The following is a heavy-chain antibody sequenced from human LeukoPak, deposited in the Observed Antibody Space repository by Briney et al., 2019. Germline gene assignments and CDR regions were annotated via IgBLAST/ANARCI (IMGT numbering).Heavy chain of an antibody. J-gene: IGHJ4*02. V-gene: IGHV3-33*01. Sequence: GGSLRLSCAASGFTFSSYGMHWVRQAPGKGLEWVAVIWYDGSNKYYADSVKGRFTVSRDNSKNTLYLQMNSLRAEDTAVYYCARARLELVSVANLGYYFDYWGQGTLVTVSS. D-gene: IGHD6-13*01. CDR3: ARARLELVSVANLGYYFDY. CDR1: GFTFSSYG. CDR2: IWYDGSNK.